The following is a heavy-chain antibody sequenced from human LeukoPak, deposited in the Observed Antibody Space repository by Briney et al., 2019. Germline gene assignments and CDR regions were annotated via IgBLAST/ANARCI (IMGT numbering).Heavy chain of an antibody. Sequence: GGSLRLSCAASGFTFSSYEMNWVRQAPGKGLEWVSYISSSGSTIYYADSVKGQFTISRDDAKNSLYLQMNSLRAEDTAVYYCAREPGGQLASWGQGTLVTVSS. J-gene: IGHJ4*02. V-gene: IGHV3-48*03. CDR2: ISSSGSTI. D-gene: IGHD3-10*01. CDR1: GFTFSSYE. CDR3: AREPGGQLAS.